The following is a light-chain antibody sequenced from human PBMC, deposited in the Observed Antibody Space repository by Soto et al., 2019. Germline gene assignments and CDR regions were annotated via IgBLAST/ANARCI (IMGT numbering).Light chain of an antibody. Sequence: ETVLTQSPGSLSLSPGGGGTLSSRTSQSAPRSNIAWYQQNPGQAPRPLIYGASSRATGIPDRFSRSGSGTDFTLTVSRLEPEDSAVYFCQHYGTFGPGTKVDIK. V-gene: IGKV3-20*01. CDR2: GAS. J-gene: IGKJ3*01. CDR1: QSAPRSN. CDR3: QHYGT.